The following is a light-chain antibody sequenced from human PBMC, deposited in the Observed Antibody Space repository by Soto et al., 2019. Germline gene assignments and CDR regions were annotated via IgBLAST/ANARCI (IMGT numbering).Light chain of an antibody. CDR1: NIGSDS. CDR2: DDS. J-gene: IGLJ1*01. V-gene: IGLV3-21*02. CDR3: QVWDGSSDHYG. Sequence: SYALTQPPSVSVAPGQTARITCGGDNIGSDSVHWYQQKPGQAPLLVVYDDSDRPSGIPERFSGFSYGNTATLTISRVEAGDEADYYCQVWDGSSDHYGFGTGTKV.